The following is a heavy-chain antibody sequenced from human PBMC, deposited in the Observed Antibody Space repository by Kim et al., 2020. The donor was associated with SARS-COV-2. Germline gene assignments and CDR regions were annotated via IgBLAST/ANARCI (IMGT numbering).Heavy chain of an antibody. D-gene: IGHD6-6*01. CDR3: AKPREPLVRISIFDS. V-gene: IGHV3-7*03. J-gene: IGHJ4*02. Sequence: VDSVRVRFTIARDTAENTLSLQMSSLRGEDTAVYYCAKPREPLVRISIFDSWGQGTRVTVS.